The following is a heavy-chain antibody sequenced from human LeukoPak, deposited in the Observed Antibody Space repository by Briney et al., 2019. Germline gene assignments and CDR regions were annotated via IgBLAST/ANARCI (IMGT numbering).Heavy chain of an antibody. CDR1: GFTFSSYA. CDR2: ISGSGGST. J-gene: IGHJ4*02. CDR3: AKGFNFWSGYLYSHFDY. Sequence: PGGSLRLSCAASGFTFSSYAMSWVRQAPGKGLEWVSAISGSGGSTYYADSVKGRFTISRDNSKNTLYLQMNSLRAEDTAVYYCAKGFNFWSGYLYSHFDYWGQGTLVTVSS. D-gene: IGHD3-3*01. V-gene: IGHV3-23*01.